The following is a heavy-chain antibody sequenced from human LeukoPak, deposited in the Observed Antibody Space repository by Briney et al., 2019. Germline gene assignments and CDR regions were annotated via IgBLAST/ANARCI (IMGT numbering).Heavy chain of an antibody. CDR2: INPNSGGT. J-gene: IGHJ4*02. V-gene: IGHV1-2*04. D-gene: IGHD3-16*01. CDR1: GYTFTGYY. CDR3: ARDRPSIMITFAGFDY. Sequence: ASVKVSCKASGYTFTGYYMHWVRQAPGQGLEWMGWINPNSGGTNYAQKFQGWVTMTRDTSISTAYMELSRLRSDDTAVYYCARDRPSIMITFAGFDYWGQGTLVTVSS.